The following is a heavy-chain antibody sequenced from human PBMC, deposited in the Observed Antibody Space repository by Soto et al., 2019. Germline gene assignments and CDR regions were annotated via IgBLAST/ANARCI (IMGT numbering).Heavy chain of an antibody. V-gene: IGHV3-53*01. Sequence: EVQLVESGGGLIQPGGSLRLSCAVSGFTVSYNYMNWVRQAPGTGLEWVSVIYRGGDTFYADSVKGRFTISRDNSKNTLYLQMNSLRAEDTAVYYSARAMYGSGSYYIGDAFDMWGQGTMVTVSS. CDR2: IYRGGDT. D-gene: IGHD3-10*01. CDR1: GFTVSYNY. CDR3: ARAMYGSGSYYIGDAFDM. J-gene: IGHJ3*02.